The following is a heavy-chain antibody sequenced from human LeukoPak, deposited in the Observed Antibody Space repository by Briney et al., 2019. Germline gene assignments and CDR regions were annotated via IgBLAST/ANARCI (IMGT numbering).Heavy chain of an antibody. Sequence: ASVKVSCEASGYTFTSYFMHWVRQAPGQGLEWMGIINPSGGSTRYAQKFQGRVTMTRDTSTSTVYMELSSLRSEDTAVYYCARDRRKYSGSYGRRMTEGGVFDYWGQGTLVTVSS. CDR1: GYTFTSYF. CDR3: ARDRRKYSGSYGRRMTEGGVFDY. J-gene: IGHJ4*02. D-gene: IGHD1-26*01. CDR2: INPSGGST. V-gene: IGHV1-46*01.